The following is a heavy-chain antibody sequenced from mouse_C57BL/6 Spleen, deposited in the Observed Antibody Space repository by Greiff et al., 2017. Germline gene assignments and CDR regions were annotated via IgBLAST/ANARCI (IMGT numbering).Heavy chain of an antibody. V-gene: IGHV1-81*01. CDR2: IYPRSGNT. D-gene: IGHD1-1*01. J-gene: IGHJ1*03. CDR1: GYTFTSYG. Sequence: QVQLKESGAELARPGASVKLSCKASGYTFTSYGISWVKQRTGQGLEWIGEIYPRSGNTYYNEKFKGKATLTADKSSSTAYMELRSLTSEDSAVYFCARLTTVVATHWYFEVWGTGTTGTVSS. CDR3: ARLTTVVATHWYFEV.